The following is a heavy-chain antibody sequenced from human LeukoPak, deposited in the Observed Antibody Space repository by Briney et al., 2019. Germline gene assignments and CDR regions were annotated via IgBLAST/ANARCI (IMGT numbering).Heavy chain of an antibody. J-gene: IGHJ4*02. V-gene: IGHV4-59*01. CDR1: GGSISSYY. CDR3: AAGYDILTGYYNY. CDR2: IYYSGST. Sequence: SETLSLTCTVPGGSISSYYWSWIRQPPGKGLEWIGYIYYSGSTNYNPSLKSRVTISVDTSKNQFSLKLSSVTAADTAVYYCAAGYDILTGYYNYWGQGTLVTVSS. D-gene: IGHD3-9*01.